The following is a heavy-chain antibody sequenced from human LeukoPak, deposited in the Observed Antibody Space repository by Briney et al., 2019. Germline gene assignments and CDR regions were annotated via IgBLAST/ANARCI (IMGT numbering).Heavy chain of an antibody. V-gene: IGHV1-8*01. CDR2: MNPNSGNT. CDR3: ARTHYDFWSGPTPRMDV. CDR1: GYTFTSYD. D-gene: IGHD3-3*01. J-gene: IGHJ6*04. Sequence: ASVKVSCKASGYTFTSYDINWVRQATGQGLEWMGWMNPNSGNTGYAQKFQGRVTMTRNTSISTAYKELSSLRSEDTAVYYCARTHYDFWSGPTPRMDVWGKGTTVTVSS.